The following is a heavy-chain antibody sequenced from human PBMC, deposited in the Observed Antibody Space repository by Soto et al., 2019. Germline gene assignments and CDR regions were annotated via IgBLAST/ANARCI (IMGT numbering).Heavy chain of an antibody. CDR3: ARAGDTMIRGVIIMNYYGMDV. Sequence: SQTQSLTCVVSGYSLSSGSYCGWIRQPPGKGLEWIGNVHHSGITYYNPSLKSRVSISRDTSKNHYSLNLSSVTAADTAVYYCARAGDTMIRGVIIMNYYGMDVWGHGTTVT. D-gene: IGHD3-10*01. J-gene: IGHJ6*02. V-gene: IGHV4-38-2*01. CDR2: VHHSGIT. CDR1: GYSLSSGSY.